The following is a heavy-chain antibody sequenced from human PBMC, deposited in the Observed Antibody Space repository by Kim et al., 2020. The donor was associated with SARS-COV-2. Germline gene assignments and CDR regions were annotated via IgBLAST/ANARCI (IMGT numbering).Heavy chain of an antibody. J-gene: IGHJ4*02. CDR3: TRLDGSGICDY. Sequence: ATEYAASVKGRFTISRDDSKNTAYLQMNSLKTEDTAVYYCTRLDGSGICDYWGQGTLVTVSS. CDR2: AT. V-gene: IGHV3-73*01. D-gene: IGHD3-10*01.